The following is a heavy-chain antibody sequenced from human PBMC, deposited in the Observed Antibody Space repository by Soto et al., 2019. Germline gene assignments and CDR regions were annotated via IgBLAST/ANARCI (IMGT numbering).Heavy chain of an antibody. V-gene: IGHV3-30*18. CDR2: ISYDGSNK. J-gene: IGHJ6*02. Sequence: RLCYAASGGNFVSYGVHWIRQAQGKGLEWVAVISYDGSNKYYADSVKGRFTIPRDNSKNTLYLQMNSLRAEDTAVYYCAKDCWQWLAYYYYYGMDVCAQGTTVTVSS. CDR1: GGNFVSYG. CDR3: AKDCWQWLAYYYYYGMDV. D-gene: IGHD6-19*01.